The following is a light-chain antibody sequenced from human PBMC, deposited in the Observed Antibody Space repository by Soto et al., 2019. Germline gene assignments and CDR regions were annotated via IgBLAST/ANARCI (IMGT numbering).Light chain of an antibody. V-gene: IGLV1-40*01. CDR1: SSNIGAGSD. Sequence: QSVLTQPPSISGAPGQRDTLSCTGSSSNIGAGSDVHWYHQLPGTAPKLLIYGNTNRPSGVPDRFSGSKSGTSASLAIAGLQTEDEGEYYCQTYDSSLSGLYVFGTGTKVTVL. CDR2: GNT. CDR3: QTYDSSLSGLYV. J-gene: IGLJ1*01.